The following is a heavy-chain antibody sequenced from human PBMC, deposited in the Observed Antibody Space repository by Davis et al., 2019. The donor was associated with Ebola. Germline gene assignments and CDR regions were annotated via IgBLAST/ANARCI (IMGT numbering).Heavy chain of an antibody. CDR2: IYYSGST. D-gene: IGHD4/OR15-4a*01. V-gene: IGHV4-31*03. Sequence: SETLSLTCTVSGGSISSGGFYWTWVRQYPGKGLEWIGYIYYSGSTDYNPSLKSRVSISLDTSKNQFSLKLTSVTSADTAVYYCAREVTMSSAWFDLWGQGTLVTVSS. CDR1: GGSISSGGFY. J-gene: IGHJ5*02. CDR3: AREVTMSSAWFDL.